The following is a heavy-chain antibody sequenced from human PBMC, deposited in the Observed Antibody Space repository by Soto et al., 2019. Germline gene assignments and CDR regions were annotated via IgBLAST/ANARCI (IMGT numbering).Heavy chain of an antibody. J-gene: IGHJ3*02. V-gene: IGHV1-69*01. CDR2: IIPIFGTA. Sequence: QVQLVQSGAEVKKPGSSVKVSCKASGGTFSSYAISWVRQAPGQGLEWMGGIIPIFGTANYAQKFQGRVTITADESTSTAYMGLSSLRSEDTAVYYCARDPGIAVAGNDAFDIWGQGTMVTVSS. CDR1: GGTFSSYA. CDR3: ARDPGIAVAGNDAFDI. D-gene: IGHD6-19*01.